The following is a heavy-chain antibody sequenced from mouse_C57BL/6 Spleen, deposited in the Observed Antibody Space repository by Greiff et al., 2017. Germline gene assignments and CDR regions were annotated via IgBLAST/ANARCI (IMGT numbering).Heavy chain of an antibody. D-gene: IGHD1-1*01. J-gene: IGHJ1*03. CDR1: GFTFHTYA. V-gene: IGHV10-3*01. CDR2: IRSKRSNYAT. Sequence: EVQLVESGGGLVQPKGSLTLSCAASGFTFHTYAMHWFRPAPGKGLAWVSRIRSKRSNYATYYAVSVKDRFTISRDDSQSMLYLQMDNLKTEDTAMYYCVRAPAYYGSSYWYFDVWGTGTTVTVSS. CDR3: VRAPAYYGSSYWYFDV.